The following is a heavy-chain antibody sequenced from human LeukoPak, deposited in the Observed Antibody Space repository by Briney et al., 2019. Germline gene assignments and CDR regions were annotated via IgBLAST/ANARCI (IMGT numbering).Heavy chain of an antibody. CDR3: AKEGRYCSGGSCSYYFDY. CDR2: ISGSGGST. V-gene: IGHV3-23*01. J-gene: IGHJ4*02. D-gene: IGHD2-15*01. Sequence: PGGSLRLSCAASGFTFSSYAMSWVRQAPGKGLEWVSAISGSGGSTYYADSVKGRFTISRDNSKYTLYLQMNSLRAEDTAVYYCAKEGRYCSGGSCSYYFDYWGQGTLVTVSS. CDR1: GFTFSSYA.